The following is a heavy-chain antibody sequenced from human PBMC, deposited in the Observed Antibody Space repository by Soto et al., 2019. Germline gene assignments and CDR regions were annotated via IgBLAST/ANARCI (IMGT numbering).Heavy chain of an antibody. CDR3: ARGFSSPFFLGSSWRFDY. CDR1: GGSFSGYY. V-gene: IGHV4-34*01. Sequence: QVQLQQWGAGLLKPSETLSLTCAVYGGSFSGYYWSWIRQPPGKGLEWIGEINHSGSTNYNPSLKRRVTISVDTSKNQFSLKLSSVTAADTAVYYCARGFSSPFFLGSSWRFDYCGQGTLVTVSS. CDR2: INHSGST. D-gene: IGHD6-13*01. J-gene: IGHJ4*02.